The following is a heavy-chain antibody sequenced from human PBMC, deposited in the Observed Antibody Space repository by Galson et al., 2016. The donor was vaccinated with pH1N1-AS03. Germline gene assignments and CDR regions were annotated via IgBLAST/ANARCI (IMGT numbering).Heavy chain of an antibody. CDR2: IYWNDAK. Sequence: PALVKPTQTLTLTCTFSGFSLSTTSVGVGWIRQPPGKALEWLALIYWNDAKRYSPSLKSRLTITKDTSRNQVVLTMTNVDPVDTATYYCTHAGTGCNSSWTCFDYWGQGTPVTVSS. J-gene: IGHJ4*02. CDR1: GFSLSTTSVG. CDR3: THAGTGCNSSWTCFDY. V-gene: IGHV2-5*01. D-gene: IGHD6-13*01.